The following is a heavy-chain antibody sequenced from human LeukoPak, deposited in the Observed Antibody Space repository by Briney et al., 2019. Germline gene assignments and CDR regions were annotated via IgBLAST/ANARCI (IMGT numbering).Heavy chain of an antibody. CDR1: GGTFSSYA. CDR2: IIPIFGTA. V-gene: IGHV1-69*06. CDR3: ARGGYSYGSNAFDI. J-gene: IGHJ3*02. Sequence: GASVKVSCKASGGTFSSYAISWVRQAPGQGLECMGGIIPIFGTANYAQKFQGRVTITADKSTSTAYMELSSLRSEDTAVYYCARGGYSYGSNAFDIWGQGTMVTVSS. D-gene: IGHD5-18*01.